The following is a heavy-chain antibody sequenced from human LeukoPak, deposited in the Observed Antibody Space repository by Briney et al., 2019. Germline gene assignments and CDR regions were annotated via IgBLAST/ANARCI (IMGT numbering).Heavy chain of an antibody. V-gene: IGHV2-5*02. D-gene: IGHD6-19*01. CDR2: IYWDDDK. J-gene: IGHJ4*02. Sequence: SGPTLVKPTQTLTLTCTFSGFSLSTTGVGVGWIRQPPGKALEWLALIYWDDDKRYSPSLKSRLTITKDTSKNQVLLTMTNMDPVDTATYYCAHVYSSGWYFDYWGQGTLVTVSS. CDR3: AHVYSSGWYFDY. CDR1: GFSLSTTGVG.